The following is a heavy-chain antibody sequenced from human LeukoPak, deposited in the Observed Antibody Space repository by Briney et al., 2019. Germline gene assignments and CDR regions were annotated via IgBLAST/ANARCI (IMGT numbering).Heavy chain of an antibody. D-gene: IGHD6-13*01. J-gene: IGHJ6*02. Sequence: GGSLRLSCAASGFTFDDYAMHWVRQAPGKGLKWVSGISWNSGSIGYADSMKGRFTIPRDNAKNSLYLQMNSLRAEDTAVYYCARALSSPLIYGMDVWGQGTTVTVSS. CDR2: ISWNSGSI. CDR1: GFTFDDYA. V-gene: IGHV3-9*01. CDR3: ARALSSPLIYGMDV.